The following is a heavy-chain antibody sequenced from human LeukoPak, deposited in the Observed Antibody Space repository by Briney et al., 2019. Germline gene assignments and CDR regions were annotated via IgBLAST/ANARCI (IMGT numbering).Heavy chain of an antibody. D-gene: IGHD3-22*01. V-gene: IGHV3-74*01. J-gene: IGHJ1*01. CDR3: ARAPSEIGGYYPEYFRH. CDR1: GFTLSSYL. Sequence: GGSLRLSSAASGFTLSSYLMHWVRQAPGKGLVWVSRIKSDGRTNYADSVKGRFTISRDNAKNTVSLQMNSLRAEDTGVYYCARAPSEIGGYYPEYFRHWGQGTLAIVSS. CDR2: IKSDGRT.